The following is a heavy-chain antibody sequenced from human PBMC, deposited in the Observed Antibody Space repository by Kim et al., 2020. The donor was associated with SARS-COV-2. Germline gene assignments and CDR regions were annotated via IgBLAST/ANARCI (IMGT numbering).Heavy chain of an antibody. V-gene: IGHV4-59*08. CDR1: GGSISSYY. D-gene: IGHD1-26*01. CDR2: IYYSGST. CDR3: ARHGSSGSRDY. J-gene: IGHJ4*02. Sequence: SETLSLTCTVSGGSISSYYWSWMRQPPGKGLEWIGYIYYSGSTNYNPSLKSRVTISVDTSKNQFSLKLSSVTAADTAVYYCARHGSSGSRDYWGQGTLVT.